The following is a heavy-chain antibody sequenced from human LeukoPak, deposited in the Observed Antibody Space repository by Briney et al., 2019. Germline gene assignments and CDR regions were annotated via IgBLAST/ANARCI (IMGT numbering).Heavy chain of an antibody. J-gene: IGHJ4*02. CDR3: ARTYYYDSSGYFSDY. Sequence: SVKVSCKASGYTFTSYAISWVRQAPGQGLEWMGWISAYNGNTNYAQKLQGRVTMTTDTSTSTAYMELRSLRSDDTAVYYCARTYYYDSSGYFSDYWGQGTLVTVSS. D-gene: IGHD3-22*01. CDR2: ISAYNGNT. V-gene: IGHV1-18*01. CDR1: GYTFTSYA.